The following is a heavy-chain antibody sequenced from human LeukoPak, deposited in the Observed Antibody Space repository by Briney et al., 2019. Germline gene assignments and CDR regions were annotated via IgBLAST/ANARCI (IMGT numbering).Heavy chain of an antibody. CDR3: AKAPVTSCRGAYCYPFDS. J-gene: IGHJ4*02. CDR1: GFTFSPYS. CDR2: ISGSGGST. D-gene: IGHD2-21*01. Sequence: GGSLRLSCAASGFTFSPYSMCWVRQAPGKGLEWVSVISGSGGSTYYADSVKGRFTISRDNSKNTLYLQMNSLRAEDTAVYFCAKAPVTSCRGAYCYPFDSWGQGTLVTVSS. V-gene: IGHV3-23*01.